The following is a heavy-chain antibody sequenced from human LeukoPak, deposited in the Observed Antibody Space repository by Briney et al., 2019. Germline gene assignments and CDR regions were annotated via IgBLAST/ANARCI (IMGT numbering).Heavy chain of an antibody. CDR2: FDPEDGET. Sequence: ASVKVSCKVSGYTLTELSMHWVRQAPGKGLEWMGGFDPEDGETIYAQKFQGRVTMTEDTSTDTAYMELSSLRSEDTAVYYCATHTDCSSTSCPRIYYYYGMDVWGQGTTVTVSS. CDR3: ATHTDCSSTSCPRIYYYYGMDV. CDR1: GYTLTELS. V-gene: IGHV1-24*01. J-gene: IGHJ6*02. D-gene: IGHD2-2*01.